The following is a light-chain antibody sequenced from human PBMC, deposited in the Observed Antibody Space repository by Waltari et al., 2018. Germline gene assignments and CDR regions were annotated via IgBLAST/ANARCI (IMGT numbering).Light chain of an antibody. CDR2: AAS. CDR1: QSISSY. J-gene: IGKJ5*01. V-gene: IGKV1-39*01. CDR3: QQSHSTPIT. Sequence: DIQMTQSPASLSASVGDRVTITCRASQSISSYLNWYQQKPGKAPNLLIYAASSLQSGVPSRFSGNQSGTDFSLTISSLQPEDFATYYCQQSHSTPITFGQGTQLDIK.